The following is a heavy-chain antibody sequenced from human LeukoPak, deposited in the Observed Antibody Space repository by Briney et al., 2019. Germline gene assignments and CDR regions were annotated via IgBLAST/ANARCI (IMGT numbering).Heavy chain of an antibody. J-gene: IGHJ4*02. Sequence: ASVKVSCKASGYTFTGYYMHWVRQAPGLGLEWMGWINPNSGGTNYAQKFQGRVTMTRDTSISTAYMELSRLRSDDTAVYYCAREGSGYLYYFDYWGQGTLVTVSS. CDR1: GYTFTGYY. D-gene: IGHD3-22*01. CDR2: INPNSGGT. V-gene: IGHV1-2*02. CDR3: AREGSGYLYYFDY.